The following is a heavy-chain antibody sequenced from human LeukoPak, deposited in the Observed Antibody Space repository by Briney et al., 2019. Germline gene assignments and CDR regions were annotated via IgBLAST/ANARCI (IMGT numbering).Heavy chain of an antibody. J-gene: IGHJ5*02. CDR1: GFTFSSYG. CDR2: ISGSGGST. V-gene: IGHV3-23*01. D-gene: IGHD3-22*01. Sequence: GGTLRLSCAASGFTFSSYGMSWVRQAPGKGLEWVSAISGSGGSTYYADSVKGRFTISRDNSKNTLYLQMNSLRAEDTAVCYCAKYGTMIVVVDHYNWFDPWGQGTLVTVSS. CDR3: AKYGTMIVVVDHYNWFDP.